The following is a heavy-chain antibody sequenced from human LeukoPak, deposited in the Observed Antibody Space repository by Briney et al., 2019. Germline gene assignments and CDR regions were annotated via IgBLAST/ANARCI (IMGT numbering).Heavy chain of an antibody. CDR2: INGDGSST. V-gene: IGHV3-74*01. D-gene: IGHD3-10*01. CDR1: GFTFSSYW. Sequence: PGGSLRLSCAASGFTFSSYWMHWVRQAPGKGLVWVSRINGDGSSTSYADSVKGRFTISRDNAKNTLYLQMNSLRAEDTAVYYCAREFSYYGSGRPLDYWGQGTLVTVSS. CDR3: AREFSYYGSGRPLDY. J-gene: IGHJ4*02.